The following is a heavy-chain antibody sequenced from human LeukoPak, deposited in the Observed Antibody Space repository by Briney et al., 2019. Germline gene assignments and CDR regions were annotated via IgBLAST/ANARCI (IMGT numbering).Heavy chain of an antibody. Sequence: TSSETLSLTCTVSGGSISSSSYYWGWIRQPPGKGLEWLGSIYYSGSTYYNPSLKSRVTISVDTSKNQFSLKLSSVTAADTAVYYCARGPTYYYDSSGYYYGRRYYYYGMDVWGQGTTVTVSS. CDR2: IYYSGST. D-gene: IGHD3-22*01. CDR3: ARGPTYYYDSSGYYYGRRYYYYGMDV. V-gene: IGHV4-39*07. J-gene: IGHJ6*02. CDR1: GGSISSSSYY.